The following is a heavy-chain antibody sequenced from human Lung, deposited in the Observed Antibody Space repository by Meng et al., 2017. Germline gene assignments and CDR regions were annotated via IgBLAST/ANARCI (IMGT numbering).Heavy chain of an antibody. D-gene: IGHD3-16*01. V-gene: IGHV7-4-1*02. CDR2: INPNTGNP. Sequence: QVQLVQSGSELKKPGASVKVSCEASGYTFNAFAMNWVRQAPGPGLEWLGWINPNTGNPTYARGFTGRFVFSLDTSVSTAYLEISSLKAEDTAMYYCARDGYPVLGGVSAFDYWGQGTLVTVSS. CDR3: ARDGYPVLGGVSAFDY. CDR1: GYTFNAFA. J-gene: IGHJ4*02.